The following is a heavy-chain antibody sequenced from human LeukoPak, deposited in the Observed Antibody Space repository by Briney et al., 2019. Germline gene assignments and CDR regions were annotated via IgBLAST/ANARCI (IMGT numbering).Heavy chain of an antibody. V-gene: IGHV3-23*01. J-gene: IGHJ2*01. CDR1: GFTFSTYS. D-gene: IGHD3-10*01. CDR3: AKDQPAHLWFGETSYWYFDL. CDR2: ISGNGGDT. Sequence: GGSLRLSCAASGFTFSTYSMSWVRQAPGKGLEWVSVISGNGGDTFYADSVKGRFTISRDNSKNTLYLQMNSLRAEDTAVYYCAKDQPAHLWFGETSYWYFDLWGRGTLVTVSS.